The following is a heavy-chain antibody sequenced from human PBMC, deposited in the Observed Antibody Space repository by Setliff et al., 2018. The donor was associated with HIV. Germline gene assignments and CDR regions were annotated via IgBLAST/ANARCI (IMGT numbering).Heavy chain of an antibody. Sequence: SETLSLTCTVSGGSIISSSYYWGWIRQPPGKGLEWIGYVYYSGSTYYNPSLKSRLTISVDTSKNHFSLRLSSVTAADTAVYYCARGAIAAAGDFDYWGQGTLVTVSS. CDR2: VYYSGST. V-gene: IGHV4-39*02. CDR3: ARGAIAAAGDFDY. CDR1: GGSIISSSYY. D-gene: IGHD6-13*01. J-gene: IGHJ4*02.